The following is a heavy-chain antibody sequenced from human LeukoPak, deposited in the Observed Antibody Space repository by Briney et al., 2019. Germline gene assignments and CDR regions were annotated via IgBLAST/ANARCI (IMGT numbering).Heavy chain of an antibody. CDR2: ISSSSSTI. CDR1: GFTFSSYR. V-gene: IGHV3-48*01. CDR3: AKGLAVAGNGFDY. D-gene: IGHD6-19*01. Sequence: GGSLRLSCAASGFTFSSYRMNWVRQAPGKGLEWVSYISSSSSTIYYADSVKGRFTISRDNAKNSLYLQMNSLRAEDTAIYYCAKGLAVAGNGFDYWGQGALVTVSS. J-gene: IGHJ4*02.